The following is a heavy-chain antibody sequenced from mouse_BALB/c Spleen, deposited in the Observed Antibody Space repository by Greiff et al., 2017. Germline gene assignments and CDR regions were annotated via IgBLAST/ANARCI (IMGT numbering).Heavy chain of an antibody. CDR3: ARASYYGNYPYYAMDY. J-gene: IGHJ4*01. CDR1: GFSLTSYG. V-gene: IGHV2-9*02. D-gene: IGHD2-10*01. CDR2: IWAGGST. Sequence: VKLQESGPGLVAPSQSLSITCTVSGFSLTSYGVHWVRQPPGKGLEWLGVIWAGGSTNYNSALMSRLSISKDNSKSQVFLKMNSLQTDDTAMYYCARASYYGNYPYYAMDYWGQGTSVTVSS.